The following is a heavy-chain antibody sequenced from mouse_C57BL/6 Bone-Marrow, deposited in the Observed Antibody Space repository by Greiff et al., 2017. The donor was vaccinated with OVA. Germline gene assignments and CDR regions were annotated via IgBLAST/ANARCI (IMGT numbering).Heavy chain of an antibody. CDR1: GYSFTGYY. CDR2: INPSTGGT. Sequence: EVQLQQSGPELVKPGASVKISCKASGYSFTGYYMHWVKQRSEKSLEWIGEINPSTGGTSYNQKFKGKATLTVDKSSSTAYMQLKSLTSEDSAVYYCARNYGSSPYAMDYWGQGTSVTVSS. D-gene: IGHD1-1*01. CDR3: ARNYGSSPYAMDY. J-gene: IGHJ4*01. V-gene: IGHV1-43*01.